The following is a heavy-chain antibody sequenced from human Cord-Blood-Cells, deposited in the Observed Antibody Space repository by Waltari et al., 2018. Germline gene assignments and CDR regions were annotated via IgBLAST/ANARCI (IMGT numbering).Heavy chain of an antibody. CDR1: GFTFSSSS. D-gene: IGHD6-13*01. V-gene: IGHV3-21*01. CDR3: ARGGAAADDFDY. CDR2: ISSSSSYI. Sequence: EVQLVESGGGLFKPGGSLRLLCAASGFTFSSSSLNWVRQAPGKGLEWVSSISSSSSYIYYADSVKGRFTISRDNAKNSLYLQMNSLRAEDTAVYYCARGGAAADDFDYWGQGTLVTVSS. J-gene: IGHJ4*02.